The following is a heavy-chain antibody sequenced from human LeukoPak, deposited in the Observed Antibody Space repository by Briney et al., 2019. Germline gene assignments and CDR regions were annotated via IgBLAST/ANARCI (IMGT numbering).Heavy chain of an antibody. CDR3: ARVLNYYDSSGYYFSY. CDR2: ISYDGINK. D-gene: IGHD3-22*01. Sequence: PGGSLRLSCAASGFTFSYYTMHWVRQAPGKGLGWVAVISYDGINKYYADSVKGRFTISRDNSKNTLYLQMNSLRAEDTAVYYCARVLNYYDSSGYYFSYWGQGTLVTVSS. V-gene: IGHV3-30-3*01. J-gene: IGHJ4*02. CDR1: GFTFSYYT.